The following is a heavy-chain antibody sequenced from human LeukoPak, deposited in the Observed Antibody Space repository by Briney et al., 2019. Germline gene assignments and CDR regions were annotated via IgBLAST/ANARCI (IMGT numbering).Heavy chain of an antibody. J-gene: IGHJ6*03. Sequence: GASVKVSCKASGGTFSSYAISWVRQAPGQGLEWMGGIIPIFGTANYAQKFQGRVTITADESTSTAYMELSSLRSEDTAVYYCASSLFGEYPNYYYYMDVWGKGTTVTISS. CDR1: GGTFSSYA. CDR2: IIPIFGTA. D-gene: IGHD3-10*02. V-gene: IGHV1-69*13. CDR3: ASSLFGEYPNYYYYMDV.